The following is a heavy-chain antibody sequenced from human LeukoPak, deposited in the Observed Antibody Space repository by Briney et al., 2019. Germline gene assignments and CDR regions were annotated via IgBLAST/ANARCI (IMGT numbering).Heavy chain of an antibody. Sequence: GGSLRLSCAASGFTFSTYWMSWVRQAPGRGLEWVANIKQDGSEKYYVDSAKGRFTISRDNAKNSLYLQMNSLRADDTAMYYCARDSAGNDYWGQGTLVTVSS. CDR2: IKQDGSEK. CDR3: ARDSAGNDY. D-gene: IGHD6-13*01. V-gene: IGHV3-7*01. CDR1: GFTFSTYW. J-gene: IGHJ4*02.